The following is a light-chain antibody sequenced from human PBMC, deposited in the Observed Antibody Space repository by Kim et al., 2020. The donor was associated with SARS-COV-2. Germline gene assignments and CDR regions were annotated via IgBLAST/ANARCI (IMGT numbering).Light chain of an antibody. V-gene: IGKV1-12*01. CDR3: LQTCVFPTH. Sequence: DIQMTQSPSSMSASVGDRVTITCRASQDIFDCVAWYQQEPGKAPKLLISEASTLQSGVPSRFSGSGSGTDFTLTISSLQPEDFATYFYLQTCVFPTHFGGGTKVDIK. CDR2: EAS. CDR1: QDIFDC. J-gene: IGKJ4*01.